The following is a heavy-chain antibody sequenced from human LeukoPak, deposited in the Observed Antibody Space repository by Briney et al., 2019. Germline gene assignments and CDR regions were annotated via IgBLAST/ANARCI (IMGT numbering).Heavy chain of an antibody. CDR3: ACFIVGATSHRGFDY. V-gene: IGHV4-59*08. J-gene: IGHJ4*02. Sequence: SETLSLTCTVSGGSISSYYWSWIRQPPGKGLEWIGYIYYSGSTNYNPSLKSRVTISVDTSKNQFSLKLSSVTAADTAVYYCACFIVGATSHRGFDYWGQGTLVTVSS. CDR2: IYYSGST. CDR1: GGSISSYY. D-gene: IGHD1-26*01.